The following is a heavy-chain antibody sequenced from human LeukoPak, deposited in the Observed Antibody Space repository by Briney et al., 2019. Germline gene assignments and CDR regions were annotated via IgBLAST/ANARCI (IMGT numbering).Heavy chain of an antibody. D-gene: IGHD2-2*01. CDR1: GGSFSGYY. J-gene: IGHJ6*03. CDR2: INHSGST. CDR3: ARWPPSEDIVVVPAPNYYMDV. V-gene: IGHV4-34*01. Sequence: SETLSLTCAVYGGSFSGYYWSWIRQPPGKGLEWIGEINHSGSTNYNPSLKSRVTISVDTSKNQFSLKLSSVTAADTAAYYCARWPPSEDIVVVPAPNYYMDVWGKGTTVTVSS.